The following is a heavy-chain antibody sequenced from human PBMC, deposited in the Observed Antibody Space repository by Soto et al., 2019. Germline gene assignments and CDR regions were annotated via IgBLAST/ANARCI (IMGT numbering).Heavy chain of an antibody. CDR1: GFTFSSYS. CDR3: ARGGEYDYVWGSYRHEPTLVHP. V-gene: IGHV3-21*01. J-gene: IGHJ5*02. Sequence: GSLRLSCSASGFTFSSYSMNWVRQAPGKGLEWVSSISSSSSYIYYADSVKGRFTISRDNAKNSLYLQMNSLRAEDTAVYYCARGGEYDYVWGSYRHEPTLVHPWGQGTLVTVSS. CDR2: ISSSSSYI. D-gene: IGHD3-16*02.